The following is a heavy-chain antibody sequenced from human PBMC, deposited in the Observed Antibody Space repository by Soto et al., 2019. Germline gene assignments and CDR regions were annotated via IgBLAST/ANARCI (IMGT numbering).Heavy chain of an antibody. CDR2: IYYSGST. Sequence: QVQLQESGPGLVKPSQTLSLTCTVSGGSISSGDYYWSWIRQPPGKGLEWIGYIYYSGSTYYNPSLKSLVTKTVDTYKNQFSPKLSSVTAADTAVHYCASHDYAHYGIDVWGQGTTVTVSS. CDR1: GGSISSGDYY. J-gene: IGHJ6*02. V-gene: IGHV4-30-4*01. CDR3: ASHDYAHYGIDV. D-gene: IGHD4-17*01.